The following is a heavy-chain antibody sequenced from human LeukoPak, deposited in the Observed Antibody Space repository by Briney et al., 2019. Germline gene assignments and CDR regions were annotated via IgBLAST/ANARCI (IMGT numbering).Heavy chain of an antibody. J-gene: IGHJ6*03. Sequence: SETLSLTCTVSGGSISGYYWSWLRQPPGKGLEWSGYIYYSGTTNYDPSLKSRVTISVDTSNNQFSLNLTSVTAADTAVYYCARAGSTTATPYNYYYMDAWGKGTTVTISS. V-gene: IGHV4-59*01. CDR1: GGSISGYY. CDR2: IYYSGTT. CDR3: ARAGSTTATPYNYYYMDA. D-gene: IGHD4-17*01.